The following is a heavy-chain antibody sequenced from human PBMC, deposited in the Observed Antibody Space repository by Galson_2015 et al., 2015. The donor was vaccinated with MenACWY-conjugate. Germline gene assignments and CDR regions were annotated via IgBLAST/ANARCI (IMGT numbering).Heavy chain of an antibody. CDR2: IKHDGSGK. J-gene: IGHJ5*02. CDR1: GFTFSNSW. V-gene: IGHV3-7*01. CDR3: ARTYDLWFDP. D-gene: IGHD3-3*01. Sequence: SLRLSCAASGFTFSNSWMGWVRQAPGKGLEWVANIKHDGSGKYYVDPVRGRLTVSRDNAKNSVYLHMNSLRADDTAVYFCARTYDLWFDPWGQGTLVTVSS.